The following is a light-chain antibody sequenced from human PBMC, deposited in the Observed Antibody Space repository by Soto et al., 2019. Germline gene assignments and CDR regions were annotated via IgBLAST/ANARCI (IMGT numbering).Light chain of an antibody. CDR3: QQYGSSPRT. CDR2: GAS. Sequence: EIVLTQSPGTLSLSPGERATLSCRASQSVSSSYLAWYQQKPGQAPRLLIYGASSRATGIPDRFSGSGSGTDFTLTIRRLEPEDFAVDYCQQYGSSPRTFGQGTKVESK. V-gene: IGKV3-20*01. J-gene: IGKJ1*01. CDR1: QSVSSSY.